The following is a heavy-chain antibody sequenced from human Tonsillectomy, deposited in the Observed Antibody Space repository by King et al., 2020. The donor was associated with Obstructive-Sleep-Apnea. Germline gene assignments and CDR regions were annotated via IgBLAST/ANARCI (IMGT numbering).Heavy chain of an antibody. D-gene: IGHD2-2*01. J-gene: IGHJ5*02. CDR2: IYPSGSA. CDR3: ARAVPAAISGILNWVDP. Sequence: QLQLQESGSGLVKTSQTLSLTCAVSGGSISSGGYSWSWIRQPPGKGLEWIGYIYPSGSAYYNPSLKSRVTISVETATNQFSLKLRSVTDADTAVYYFARAVPAAISGILNWVDPWGQGTLVTVSS. V-gene: IGHV4-30-2*01. CDR1: GGSISSGGYS.